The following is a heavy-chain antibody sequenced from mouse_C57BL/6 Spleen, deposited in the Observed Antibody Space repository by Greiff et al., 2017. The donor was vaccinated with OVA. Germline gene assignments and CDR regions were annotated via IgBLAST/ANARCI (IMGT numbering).Heavy chain of an antibody. Sequence: EVKLMESGGDLVKPGGSLKLSCAASGFTFSSYGMSWVRQTPDKRLEWVATISSGGIYTYYPDSVKGRFPISRDNAQNTLYLQMSSLKSEDTAMYYYARGEHIATVVTTEAMDYWGQGTSVTVSS. CDR2: ISSGGIYT. CDR1: GFTFSSYG. J-gene: IGHJ4*01. V-gene: IGHV5-6*01. CDR3: ARGEHIATVVTTEAMDY. D-gene: IGHD1-1*01.